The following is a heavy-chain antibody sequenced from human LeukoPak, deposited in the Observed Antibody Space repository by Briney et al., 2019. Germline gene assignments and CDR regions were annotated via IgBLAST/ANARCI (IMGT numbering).Heavy chain of an antibody. D-gene: IGHD3-3*01. Sequence: GGSLRLSCAASGFTFSSYAMSWVRQAPGKGLEWVSSISSTGGSTHYADSVKGRFTISRDNSKNTLYLQMNSLRAEDTAVYYCAKGVRGFRSGYPDYWGQGTLVTVSS. CDR1: GFTFSSYA. J-gene: IGHJ4*02. CDR2: ISSTGGST. CDR3: AKGVRGFRSGYPDY. V-gene: IGHV3-23*01.